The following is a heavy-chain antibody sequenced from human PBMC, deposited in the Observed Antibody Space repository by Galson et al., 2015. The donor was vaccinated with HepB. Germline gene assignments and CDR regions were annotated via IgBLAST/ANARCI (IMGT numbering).Heavy chain of an antibody. CDR1: GGSISSGGVY. D-gene: IGHD3-3*01. CDR3: ARDQASRFWSGYYTPPPAAYVDV. V-gene: IGHV4-31*03. Sequence: TLSLTCTVSGGSISSGGVYWSWIRHHPGKGLEWIGYIYYSGSTYYSPSLNGRVTISLEKSKKQFSLKLSSVTAADTAVYYCARDQASRFWSGYYTPPPAAYVDVWGKGTTVTVSS. J-gene: IGHJ6*03. CDR2: IYYSGST.